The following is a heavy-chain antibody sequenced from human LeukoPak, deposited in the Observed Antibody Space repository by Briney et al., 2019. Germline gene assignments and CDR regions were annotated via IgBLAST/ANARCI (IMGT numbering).Heavy chain of an antibody. J-gene: IGHJ6*02. CDR1: GATFNNYV. V-gene: IGHV1-69*04. Sequence: ASVNVSCKASGATFNNYVITWVRQAPGQGLEWMAMIIPSLDIVNYAQTFQDRLTITADKSTSTAYMELRSLRSEDTAVYYCARGFGGSSGSSDYYGMDVWGQGTTVTVSS. CDR3: ARGFGGSSGSSDYYGMDV. D-gene: IGHD6-19*01. CDR2: IIPSLDIV.